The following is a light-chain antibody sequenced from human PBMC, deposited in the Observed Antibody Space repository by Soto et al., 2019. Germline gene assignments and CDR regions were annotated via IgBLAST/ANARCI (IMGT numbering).Light chain of an antibody. CDR1: QNIRTY. J-gene: IGKJ1*01. CDR3: LQTLSVPRT. V-gene: IGKV1-39*01. Sequence: DIQMTQSPPFRSASVGDRVTITCRASQNIRTYLSWYQQKPGKAPTVLIYAASTLQRGVPSRFSGSTTGTDFTLTITGLQPEDSATYYCLQTLSVPRTFGLGTKVEIK. CDR2: AAS.